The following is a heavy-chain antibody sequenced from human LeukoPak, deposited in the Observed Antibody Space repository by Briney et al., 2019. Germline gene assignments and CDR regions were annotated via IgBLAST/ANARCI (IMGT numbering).Heavy chain of an antibody. D-gene: IGHD6-13*01. CDR1: GFTFSSYA. CDR3: AKTRPLDSSSWSHGDY. Sequence: GGSLRLSCAASGFTFSSYAMSWVRQAPGKGLEWVSAISGSGDSTYYGDSVKGRFTISRDNSKNTLYLQMNSLGAEDRAVYYCAKTRPLDSSSWSHGDYWGQGTLVTVSS. J-gene: IGHJ4*02. CDR2: ISGSGDST. V-gene: IGHV3-23*01.